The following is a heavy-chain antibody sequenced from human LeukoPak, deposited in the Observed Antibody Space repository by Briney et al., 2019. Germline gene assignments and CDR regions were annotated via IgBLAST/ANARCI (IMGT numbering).Heavy chain of an antibody. CDR1: GGSISGYH. Sequence: SETLSLTCTVSGGSISGYHWSWIRQPAGKGLEWIGRLYTSGNTNYNPSLKSRVTMSVDTSKNQFSLKLRFVTAADTAVYYCARAREGGYHCADWFDPWGQGTLVTVSS. CDR3: ARAREGGYHCADWFDP. D-gene: IGHD3-22*01. V-gene: IGHV4-4*07. CDR2: LYTSGNT. J-gene: IGHJ5*02.